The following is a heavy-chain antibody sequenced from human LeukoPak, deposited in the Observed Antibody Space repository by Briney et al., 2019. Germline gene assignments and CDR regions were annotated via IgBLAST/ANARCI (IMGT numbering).Heavy chain of an antibody. Sequence: PGGSLRLSCAASGFTFSSYGMHWVRQAPGKGLEWVAFIRYDGSNKYYADSVKGRFTISRDNSKNTLYLQMNSLRAEDTAVYYCARAAAAGNNYYYYYMDVWGKGTTVTVSS. V-gene: IGHV3-30*02. CDR3: ARAAAAGNNYYYYYMDV. CDR1: GFTFSSYG. J-gene: IGHJ6*03. D-gene: IGHD6-13*01. CDR2: IRYDGSNK.